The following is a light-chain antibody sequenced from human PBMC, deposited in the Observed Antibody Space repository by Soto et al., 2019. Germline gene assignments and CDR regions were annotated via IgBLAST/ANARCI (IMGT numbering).Light chain of an antibody. CDR2: GAS. CDR3: QQYGSSPFT. V-gene: IGKV3-20*01. CDR1: QSVSSY. J-gene: IGKJ5*01. Sequence: EIVLTQSPGTLSLSPGERATLSCRASQSVSSYLAWYQQKPGQAPRLLIHGASSRATGIPDRFSGSGSGTDFTLTISRLEPEDFAVYYCQQYGSSPFTFGQGTRLEIK.